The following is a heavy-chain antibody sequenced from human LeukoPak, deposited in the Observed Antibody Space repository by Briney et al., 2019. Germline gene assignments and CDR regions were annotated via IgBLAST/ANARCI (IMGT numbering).Heavy chain of an antibody. D-gene: IGHD6-25*01. CDR2: IYPVDSDT. J-gene: IGHJ4*02. V-gene: IGHV5-51*01. Sequence: GESLKISCKGSGYSFTSYWIGWVRQLPGKGLEWMGSIYPVDSDTKYSPSFQGQVTISADKSISTAFLQWTNLKASDTAMYYCARPTYSSGSLLFDSWGQGTLVTVSS. CDR1: GYSFTSYW. CDR3: ARPTYSSGSLLFDS.